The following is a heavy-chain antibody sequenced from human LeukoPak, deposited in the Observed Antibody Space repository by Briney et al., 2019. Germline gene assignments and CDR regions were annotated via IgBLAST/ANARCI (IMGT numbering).Heavy chain of an antibody. J-gene: IGHJ4*02. V-gene: IGHV3-30-3*01. D-gene: IGHD1/OR15-1a*01. Sequence: PGGPLRLSCAASGFTFSSYAMRCVRQAPGKGLEWVAVISYDGSNKYYGDSVKGRFTISRYNSKNTLYLQMNSLRAEDTAVYYCARAPHKNSFDYWGQGTLVTVSS. CDR1: GFTFSSYA. CDR2: ISYDGSNK. CDR3: ARAPHKNSFDY.